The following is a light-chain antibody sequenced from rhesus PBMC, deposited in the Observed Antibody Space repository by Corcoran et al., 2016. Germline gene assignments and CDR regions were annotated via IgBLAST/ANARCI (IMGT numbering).Light chain of an antibody. J-gene: IGKJ2*01. CDR2: WAS. V-gene: IGKV4-1*01. CDR1: QSLLYSSNNTNY. CDR3: QQYYSSPLS. Sequence: DIVMTQSPDSLAVSLGERVTINCKSSQSLLYSSNNTNYLAWYQQKPGQAPKLHIYWASTREPGLPNRFIGSGSGTDFTLSISGLQAEDVAVYYCQQYYSSPLSFGQGTKVEIK.